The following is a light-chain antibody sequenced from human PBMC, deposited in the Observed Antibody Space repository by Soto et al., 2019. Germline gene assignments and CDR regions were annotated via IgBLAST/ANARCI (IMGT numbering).Light chain of an antibody. CDR3: LLSYGGAQV. V-gene: IGLV2-14*01. J-gene: IGLJ3*02. CDR1: NSDVGIYDF. CDR2: EVS. Sequence: QAVLTQPASVSGTPGQSITISCTGSNSDVGIYDFVSWYQHHPGRAPKLIVSEVSHRPSGVSNRFSGSKSGNTASLTISGLQSEDEADYYCLLSYGGAQVFGGGTKLTVL.